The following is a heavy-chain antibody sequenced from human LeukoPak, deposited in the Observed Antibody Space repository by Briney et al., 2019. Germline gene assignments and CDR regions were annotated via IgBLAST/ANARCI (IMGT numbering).Heavy chain of an antibody. CDR1: GGSISSYY. D-gene: IGHD3-22*01. V-gene: IGHV4-59*01. CDR3: VTDSSGYPYYFDY. Sequence: SETLSLTCSVSGGSISSYYWSWIRRPPGKGLEWIGHIYYSGSTSYNPSLKSRVTISVDTSKNQFSLKLSSVTAADTAIYYCVTDSSGYPYYFDYWGQGTLVTVSS. J-gene: IGHJ4*02. CDR2: IYYSGST.